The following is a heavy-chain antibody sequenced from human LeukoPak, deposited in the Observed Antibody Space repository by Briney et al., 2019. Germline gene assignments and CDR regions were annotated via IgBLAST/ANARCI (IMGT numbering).Heavy chain of an antibody. CDR1: GYTFTGYY. Sequence: ASVKVSCKASGYTFTGYYMHWVRQAPGQGLEWMGWINPNSGGTNYAQKFQGRVTMTRDTSISTAYMELSRLRSDDTAVYYCARDQTYYYDSSGYSDAFDIWGLGTMVTVSS. CDR3: ARDQTYYYDSSGYSDAFDI. V-gene: IGHV1-2*02. CDR2: INPNSGGT. D-gene: IGHD3-22*01. J-gene: IGHJ3*02.